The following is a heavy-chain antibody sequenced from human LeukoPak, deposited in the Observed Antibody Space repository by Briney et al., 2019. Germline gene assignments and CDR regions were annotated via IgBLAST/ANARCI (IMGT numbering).Heavy chain of an antibody. D-gene: IGHD2-15*01. CDR3: ARWRVVVVAATHGWFDP. CDR2: IYYSGTT. J-gene: IGHJ5*02. V-gene: IGHV4-59*12. CDR1: GGSISSYY. Sequence: SETLSLTCTVSGGSISSYYWSWIRQPPGKGLEWIGYIYYSGTTDYNPSLKSRVTMSVDTSKNQFSLKLSSVAAADTAVYYCARWRVVVVAATHGWFDPWGQGTLVTVSS.